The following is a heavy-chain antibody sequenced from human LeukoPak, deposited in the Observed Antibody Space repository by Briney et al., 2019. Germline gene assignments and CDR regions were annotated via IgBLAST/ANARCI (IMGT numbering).Heavy chain of an antibody. Sequence: GGSLRLSCAASGFTFSDYYMSWIRQAPGKGLEWVSYISSSGSTIYYADSVKGRFTISRDNAKNSLYLQMNSLRAEDTAVYYCAKVSRGVGLGRLDWAFDIWGQGTMVTVSS. V-gene: IGHV3-11*01. CDR2: ISSSGSTI. CDR1: GFTFSDYY. J-gene: IGHJ3*02. D-gene: IGHD1-26*01. CDR3: AKVSRGVGLGRLDWAFDI.